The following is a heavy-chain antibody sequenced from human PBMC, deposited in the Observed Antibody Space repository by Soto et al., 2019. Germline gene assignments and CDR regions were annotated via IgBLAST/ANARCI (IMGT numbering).Heavy chain of an antibody. CDR1: GFTFNNFA. CDR2: ISTSGNAI. V-gene: IGHV3-48*02. D-gene: IGHD3-10*01. Sequence: EVQLVDSGGGLVQPGGSLRLSCVVSGFTFNNFAMNWVRQAPGKGLEWVSYISTSGNAIYYADSVKGRFTISRDSAKTSLYLQMNSLRDDDTAVYYCARGFGTSAYDYWSQGTLVTVSS. J-gene: IGHJ4*02. CDR3: ARGFGTSAYDY.